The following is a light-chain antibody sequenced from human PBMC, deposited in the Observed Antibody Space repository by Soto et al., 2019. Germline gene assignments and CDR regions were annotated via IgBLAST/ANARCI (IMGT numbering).Light chain of an antibody. CDR3: PSYDSSLNGVV. Sequence: QSVLTQPPSVSGAPGQRVTISCTGSSSNIGAGYDVHWYQQLPGTAPKLLIYGNNNRPSGVPDRFSGSKSGTSASLAITGLQAEDEADYYCPSYDSSLNGVVFGGGTKVTVL. V-gene: IGLV1-40*01. CDR1: SSNIGAGYD. CDR2: GNN. J-gene: IGLJ2*01.